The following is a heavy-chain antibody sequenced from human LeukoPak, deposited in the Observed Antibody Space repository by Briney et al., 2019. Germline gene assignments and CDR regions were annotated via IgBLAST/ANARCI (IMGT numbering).Heavy chain of an antibody. J-gene: IGHJ4*02. CDR3: ARDGSLAARLDEAHFDY. V-gene: IGHV3-48*04. Sequence: PGGSLRLSCAASGFTFSTYSMNWVRQAPGKGLEWVSYISSSSSRIYYADSVKGRFTISRDNAKNSLFLQMNSLRAEDTAVYYCARDGSLAARLDEAHFDYWGQGTLVTVSS. D-gene: IGHD6-6*01. CDR2: ISSSSSRI. CDR1: GFTFSTYS.